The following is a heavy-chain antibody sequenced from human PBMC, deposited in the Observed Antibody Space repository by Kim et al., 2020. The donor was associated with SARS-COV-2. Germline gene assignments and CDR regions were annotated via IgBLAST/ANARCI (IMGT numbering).Heavy chain of an antibody. CDR1: GYTFTSYG. V-gene: IGHV1-18*04. J-gene: IGHJ6*02. D-gene: IGHD3-10*01. CDR3: ARDFFYYGSGPYYGMDV. CDR2: ISAYNGNT. Sequence: VSVKVSCKASGYTFTSYGISWVRQAPGQGLEWMGWISAYNGNTNYAQKLQGRVTMTTDTSTSTAYMELRSLRSDDTAVYYCARDFFYYGSGPYYGMDVWGQGTTVTVSS.